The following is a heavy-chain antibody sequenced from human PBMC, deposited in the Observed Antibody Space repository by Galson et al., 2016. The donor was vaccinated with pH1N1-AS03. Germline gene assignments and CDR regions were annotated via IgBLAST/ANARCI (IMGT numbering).Heavy chain of an antibody. Sequence: NWIRQSPSRGLEWLGRTFYWSKWSNDYAESVKSRITIDPDTSNNQFSLHLNSVTPEDTAIYFCARGKNSGFDYWGQGTPVTVSS. D-gene: IGHD3-10*01. CDR3: ARGKNSGFDY. V-gene: IGHV6-1*01. J-gene: IGHJ4*02. CDR2: TFYWSKWSN.